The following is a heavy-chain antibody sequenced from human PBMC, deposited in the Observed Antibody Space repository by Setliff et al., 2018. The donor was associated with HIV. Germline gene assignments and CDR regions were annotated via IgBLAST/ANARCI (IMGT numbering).Heavy chain of an antibody. D-gene: IGHD2-21*02. J-gene: IGHJ6*03. CDR2: IYYSGST. V-gene: IGHV4-59*01. Sequence: SETLSLTCTVSGGSISGYYWSWIRQHPGKGLEWIGYIYYSGSTNYNPSLKSRVTISVDTSKNQFSLKLSSVTAADTAVYYCARSGDSYYYYYMDVWGKGTTVTVSS. CDR1: GGSISGYY. CDR3: ARSGDSYYYYYMDV.